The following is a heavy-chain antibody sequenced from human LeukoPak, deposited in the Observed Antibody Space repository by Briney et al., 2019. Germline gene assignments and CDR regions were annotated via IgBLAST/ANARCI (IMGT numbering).Heavy chain of an antibody. CDR3: ARTTSDDGSGYYSDPLDY. D-gene: IGHD3-22*01. Sequence: SLKLSCKASGGTFSSYAISWVGEAPGHGLEWMGGIIPIFGTANYAQKFHGRVTITTDESTSTAYMELSSLRSEDTAVYYCARTTSDDGSGYYSDPLDYWGQGTLVTVSS. CDR2: IIPIFGTA. CDR1: GGTFSSYA. J-gene: IGHJ4*02. V-gene: IGHV1-69*05.